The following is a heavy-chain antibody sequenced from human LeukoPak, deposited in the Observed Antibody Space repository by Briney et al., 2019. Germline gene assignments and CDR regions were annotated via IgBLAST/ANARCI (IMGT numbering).Heavy chain of an antibody. CDR2: ISYDGSNK. Sequence: GRSLRLSCAASGFTFSSYAMHWVRQAPGKGLEWVAVISYDGSNKYYAGSVKGRFTISRDNSKNTLYLQMNSLGAEDTAVYYCARGPLQVGYCSSTSCYLAIDYWGQGTLVTVSS. CDR1: GFTFSSYA. J-gene: IGHJ4*02. D-gene: IGHD2-2*01. CDR3: ARGPLQVGYCSSTSCYLAIDY. V-gene: IGHV3-30-3*01.